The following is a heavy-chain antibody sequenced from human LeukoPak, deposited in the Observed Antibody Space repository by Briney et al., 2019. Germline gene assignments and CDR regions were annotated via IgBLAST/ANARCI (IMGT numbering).Heavy chain of an antibody. D-gene: IGHD3-3*01. J-gene: IGHJ4*02. CDR3: ARASRRITIFGVGENGY. V-gene: IGHV1-2*02. CDR1: GYTFTDYY. Sequence: ASVKVSCKASGYTFTDYYMHWVRQAPGQGLEWMGWINPNSGGTNYAQKFQGRVTMTRDTSISTAYMELSRLRSDDTAVYYCARASRRITIFGVGENGYWGQGTLVTVSS. CDR2: INPNSGGT.